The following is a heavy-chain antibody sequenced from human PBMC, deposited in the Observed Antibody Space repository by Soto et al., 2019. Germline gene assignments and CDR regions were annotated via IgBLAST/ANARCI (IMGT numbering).Heavy chain of an antibody. Sequence: QVHLVESGGGVVKPAGSLRLSCAASGFTFSDYFMSWIRQAPGKGLEWVSFISGRGDNIKYADSVKGRFTISRDNAKKSLYLQMNSLRDADTALYYCVRDSARIVVVPRVDGDNWFDPWGQGTLVTLSS. J-gene: IGHJ5*02. CDR1: GFTFSDYF. D-gene: IGHD2-2*01. CDR3: VRDSARIVVVPRVDGDNWFDP. CDR2: ISGRGDNI. V-gene: IGHV3-11*04.